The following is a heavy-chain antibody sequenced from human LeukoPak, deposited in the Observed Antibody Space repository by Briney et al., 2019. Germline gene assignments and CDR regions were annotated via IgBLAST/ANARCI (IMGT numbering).Heavy chain of an antibody. J-gene: IGHJ4*02. D-gene: IGHD3-22*01. CDR1: GFTFSSYG. CDR3: AKSYLRVSTMIDY. V-gene: IGHV3-23*01. Sequence: GGSLRLSCAASGFTFSSYGMSWVRQAPGKGLEWVSAISGSGGSTYYADSVKGRFTISRDNSKNTLYLQMNSLRAEDTAVYYCAKSYLRVSTMIDYWGQGTLVTVSS. CDR2: ISGSGGST.